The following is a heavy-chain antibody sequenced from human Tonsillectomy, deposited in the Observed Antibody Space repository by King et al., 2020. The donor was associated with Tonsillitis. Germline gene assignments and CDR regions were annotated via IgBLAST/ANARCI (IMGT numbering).Heavy chain of an antibody. CDR3: ATVSLSGTGSYYNVVWGYFDY. V-gene: IGHV1-24*01. D-gene: IGHD3-10*01. CDR2: VDPEDGKT. CDR1: GYTLTEIT. J-gene: IGHJ4*02. Sequence: QLVQSGAEVKKPGASGKVSCEVFGYTLTEITMLWVRQAPGKGLEGMGGVDPEDGKTIYAQKFQGRVYITEDTSTDTADMELSSLRSEDTALYYGATVSLSGTGSYYNVVWGYFDYWGQGTLVTVSS.